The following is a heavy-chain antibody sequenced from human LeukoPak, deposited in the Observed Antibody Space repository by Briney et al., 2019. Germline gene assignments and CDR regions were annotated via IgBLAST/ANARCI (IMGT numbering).Heavy chain of an antibody. D-gene: IGHD1-1*01. V-gene: IGHV4-59*01. CDR3: AREGTSGTHLNWFDP. Sequence: PSETLSLTCTVSGGSISSYYWSWIRQPPGKGLEWIGHIYGSGSTNYNPSLKGRVTLSVDTSKNQFSLKLSSVTAADTAVYHCAREGTSGTHLNWFDPWGQGTLVTVSS. J-gene: IGHJ5*02. CDR1: GGSISSYY. CDR2: IYGSGST.